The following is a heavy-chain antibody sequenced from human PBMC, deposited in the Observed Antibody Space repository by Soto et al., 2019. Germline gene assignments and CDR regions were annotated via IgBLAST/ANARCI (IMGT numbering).Heavy chain of an antibody. CDR1: GFTLSDHY. Sequence: EVKLVESGGGLDQPGGSLGLSCVASGFTLSDHYMDWVRQAPGRGLEWVGRSRNKVYAYSTEYAASVKDRFTISRDDSKNSLYLQMSSLKTEDTAVYYCASSWGDHRDFDYWGQGTLVTVSS. D-gene: IGHD2-21*02. CDR3: ASSWGDHRDFDY. V-gene: IGHV3-72*01. CDR2: SRNKVYAYST. J-gene: IGHJ4*02.